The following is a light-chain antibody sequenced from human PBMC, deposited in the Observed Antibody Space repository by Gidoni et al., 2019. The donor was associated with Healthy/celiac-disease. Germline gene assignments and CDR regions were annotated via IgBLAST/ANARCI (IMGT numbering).Light chain of an antibody. V-gene: IGKV3-20*01. Sequence: DIVLTPSPGTLSLSPAERATLSCRASQSVSSSYLAWYQQKPGQAPRLLIYGASSRATSIPDRFSGSGSGTDFTLTISRLEPEDFAVYYCQQYGSSRWTFGQGTKVEIK. CDR1: QSVSSSY. J-gene: IGKJ1*01. CDR2: GAS. CDR3: QQYGSSRWT.